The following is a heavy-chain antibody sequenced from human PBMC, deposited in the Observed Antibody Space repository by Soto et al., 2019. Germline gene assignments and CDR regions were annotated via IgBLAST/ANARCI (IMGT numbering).Heavy chain of an antibody. D-gene: IGHD3-9*01. Sequence: PSETLSLTCTVSGGSISSGGYYWSWIRQHPGKGLEWIGYIYYSGSTYYNPSLKSRVTISVDTSKNQFSLELSSVTAADTAVYYCVRSTDNYDILTGYYTRNFDYWGQGTLVTVSS. CDR2: IYYSGST. CDR1: GGSISSGGYY. V-gene: IGHV4-31*03. J-gene: IGHJ4*02. CDR3: VRSTDNYDILTGYYTRNFDY.